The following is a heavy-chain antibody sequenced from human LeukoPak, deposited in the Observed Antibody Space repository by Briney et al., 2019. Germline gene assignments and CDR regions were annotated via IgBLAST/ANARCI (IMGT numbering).Heavy chain of an antibody. D-gene: IGHD6-6*01. CDR1: GGSMSRSSYY. J-gene: IGHJ5*02. V-gene: IGHV4-39*01. Sequence: SETLSLTCTVSGGSMSRSSYYWGWIRQPPGKGLEWIGTIYYSGSTYYNPSLKSRVAISVDTSTNQFSLKLSSVTAADTAVYYCASGPHSSSPTVDHWGQGTLVTVSS. CDR2: IYYSGST. CDR3: ASGPHSSSPTVDH.